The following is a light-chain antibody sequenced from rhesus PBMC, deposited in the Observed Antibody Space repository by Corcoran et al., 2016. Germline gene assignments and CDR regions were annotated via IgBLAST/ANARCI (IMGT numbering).Light chain of an antibody. CDR2: KAS. J-gene: IGKJ3*01. Sequence: DIQMTQSPSSLSASVGDTVTITCRASQGISSWLDWYQQKPGKAPKPLIYKASSLQSGVPSRFRGSGPGTDFTLTVSSLQPEDFATYYCLQYTTTPFTFGPGTKRDIK. V-gene: IGKV1-22*01. CDR3: LQYTTTPFT. CDR1: QGISSW.